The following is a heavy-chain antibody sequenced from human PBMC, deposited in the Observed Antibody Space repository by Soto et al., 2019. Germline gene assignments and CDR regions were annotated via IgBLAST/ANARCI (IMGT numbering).Heavy chain of an antibody. V-gene: IGHV3-30-3*01. CDR1: GFTFSSYA. D-gene: IGHD4-17*01. CDR3: TRERYGDFGFDY. J-gene: IGHJ4*02. CDR2: ISYDGSNK. Sequence: QVQLVESGGGVVQPGRSLRLSCAASGFTFSSYAMHWVRQASGKGLEWVAVISYDGSNKYYTDSVKGRFTISRDNSKNTLYLQMNSLRAEDTAVYYCTRERYGDFGFDYWGQGTLVTVSS.